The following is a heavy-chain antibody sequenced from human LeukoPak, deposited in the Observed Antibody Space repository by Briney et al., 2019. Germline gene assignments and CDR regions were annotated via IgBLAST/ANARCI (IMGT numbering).Heavy chain of an antibody. V-gene: IGHV3-7*01. CDR2: IKQDGSEK. CDR1: GFTFSSYW. D-gene: IGHD3-3*01. Sequence: PGGSLRLSCAASGFTFSSYWMSWVRQAPGKGLEWVANIKQDGSEKYYVDSVKGRFTTSRDNAKNSLYLQMNSLRAEDTAVYYCARDPNLYYDFWSGGAFYFDYWGQGTLVTVSS. CDR3: ARDPNLYYDFWSGGAFYFDY. J-gene: IGHJ4*02.